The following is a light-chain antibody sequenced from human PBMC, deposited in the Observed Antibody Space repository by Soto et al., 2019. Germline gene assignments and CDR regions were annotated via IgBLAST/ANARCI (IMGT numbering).Light chain of an antibody. V-gene: IGLV2-14*01. Sequence: QSALTQPASVSGSPGQSITISCTGTSSDVGGFPYVSWYQHHPGKAPKVMIYEVSNRPSGVSIRFSGSKSGNTASLTISGLQAEDEADYYCSSYSSSGTLRVFGGGTKVTVL. CDR1: SSDVGGFPY. J-gene: IGLJ3*02. CDR2: EVS. CDR3: SSYSSSGTLRV.